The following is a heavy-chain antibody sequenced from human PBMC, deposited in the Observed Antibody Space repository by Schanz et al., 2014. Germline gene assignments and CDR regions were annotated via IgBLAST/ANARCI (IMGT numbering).Heavy chain of an antibody. Sequence: PGRSLRLSCAGSGFSFSDYGMHWVRQAPGRGLEWVAVISYHGSERYYADSVKGRFTISRDNSKNTLYLQMNSLRTEDTAVYFCAKSYDTSGYSGFDYWGQGTLVTVSS. CDR1: GFSFSDYG. D-gene: IGHD3-22*01. CDR2: ISYHGSER. CDR3: AKSYDTSGYSGFDY. J-gene: IGHJ4*02. V-gene: IGHV3-30*18.